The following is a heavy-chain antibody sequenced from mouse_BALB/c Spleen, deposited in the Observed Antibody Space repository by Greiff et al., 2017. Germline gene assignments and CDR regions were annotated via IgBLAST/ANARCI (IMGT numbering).Heavy chain of an antibody. J-gene: IGHJ3*01. CDR3: NSKGDYLFAD. CDR2: IDPENGDT. CDR1: GFNIKDTY. D-gene: IGHD5-5*01. Sequence: VQLQQSGAELVKPGASVKLSCTASGFNIKDTYMHWVKQRPEQGLEWIGRIDPENGDTEYAPKFQGKATMTADTSSNTAYLQLSSLTSEDTAVYYCNSKGDYLFADWGQGTLVTVSA. V-gene: IGHV14-4*02.